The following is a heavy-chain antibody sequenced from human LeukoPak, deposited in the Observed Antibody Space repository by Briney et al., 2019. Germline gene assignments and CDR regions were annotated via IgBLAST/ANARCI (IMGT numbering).Heavy chain of an antibody. CDR1: GSTFTSYY. CDR3: ARESPREIPFDY. V-gene: IGHV1-46*01. CDR2: INPSGGST. J-gene: IGHJ4*02. Sequence: ASVKVSCKAPGSTFTSYYMHWVRQAPGQGLEWMGIINPSGGSTSYAQKFQGRVTMTRDTSTSTVYMELSSLRSEDTAVYYCARESPREIPFDYWGQGTLVTVSS.